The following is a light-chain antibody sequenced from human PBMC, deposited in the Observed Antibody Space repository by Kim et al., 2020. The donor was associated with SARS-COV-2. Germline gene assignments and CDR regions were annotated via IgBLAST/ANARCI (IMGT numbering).Light chain of an antibody. V-gene: IGKV3-11*01. CDR2: DAS. J-gene: IGKJ2*01. CDR3: QQRSNWPYT. Sequence: SLSPRERATLSCRASQSVSSYLAWYQQKPGQAPRLLIYDASNRATGIPARFSGSGSGTDFTLTISSLEPEDFAVYYCQQRSNWPYTFGQGTKLEI. CDR1: QSVSSY.